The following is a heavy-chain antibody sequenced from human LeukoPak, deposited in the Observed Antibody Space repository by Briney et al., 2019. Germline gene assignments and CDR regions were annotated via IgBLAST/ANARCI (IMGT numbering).Heavy chain of an antibody. CDR2: ISSSSYI. CDR1: GFTFSSYS. CDR3: ARDEVGPHEDY. J-gene: IGHJ4*02. Sequence: GGSLRLSCAASGFTFSSYSMNWVRQAPGKGLEWVSSISSSSYIYYADSVKGRFTISRDNAKNSLYLQMNSLRAEDTAVYYCARDEVGPHEDYWGQGTLVTVSS. D-gene: IGHD1-26*01. V-gene: IGHV3-21*01.